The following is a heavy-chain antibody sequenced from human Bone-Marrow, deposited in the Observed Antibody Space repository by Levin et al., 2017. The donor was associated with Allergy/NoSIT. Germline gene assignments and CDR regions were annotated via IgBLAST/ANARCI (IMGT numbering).Heavy chain of an antibody. CDR2: SSWNSGSI. Sequence: GGSLRLSCAASGFTFDDYAMHWVRQAPGKGLEWGSGSSWNSGSIGYADSVKGRFTISRDNAMNSLYLQMNSLRSEDTALYYCAKASPTYYYGSGSGFDYWGQGTLVTVS. CDR3: AKASPTYYYGSGSGFDY. J-gene: IGHJ4*02. D-gene: IGHD3-10*01. CDR1: GFTFDDYA. V-gene: IGHV3-9*01.